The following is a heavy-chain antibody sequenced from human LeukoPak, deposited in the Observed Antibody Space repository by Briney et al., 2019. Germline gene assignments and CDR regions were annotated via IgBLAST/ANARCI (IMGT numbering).Heavy chain of an antibody. CDR3: ARDLRAAY. J-gene: IGHJ4*02. CDR2: IHYSGST. D-gene: IGHD3-16*01. CDR1: GASITSYY. V-gene: IGHV4-59*01. Sequence: SAPLSLTCTFSGASITSYYWTWIRQPPGKGLEWIGYIHYSGSTNYNPSLKSRVTISVDTSKNQFSLKLSSVTAADTAVYYCARDLRAAYWGQGTLVTVSS.